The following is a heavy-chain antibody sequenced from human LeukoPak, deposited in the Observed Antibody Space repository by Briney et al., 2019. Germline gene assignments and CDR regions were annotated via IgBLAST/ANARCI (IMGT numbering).Heavy chain of an antibody. CDR3: HGGATEDYDILTGYLLTRPYDAFDI. V-gene: IGHV3-23*01. D-gene: IGHD3-9*01. CDR2: ISGSGGST. J-gene: IGHJ3*02. CDR1: GFTFSSYA. Sequence: GGSLRLSCAASGFTFSSYAMSWVRQAPGKGLEWVSAISGSGGSTYYADSVKGRFTISRDNSKNTLYLQMNSLRAEDTAVYYCHGGATEDYDILTGYLLTRPYDAFDIWGQGTMVTVSS.